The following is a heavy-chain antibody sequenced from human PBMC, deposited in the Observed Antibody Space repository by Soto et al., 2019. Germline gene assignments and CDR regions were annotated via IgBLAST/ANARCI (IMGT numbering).Heavy chain of an antibody. D-gene: IGHD2-21*01. Sequence: GGSLRLSCASSGFTFSDYSMTRVRQAPGKGLERVSSISGSGSSTDYAGSVKGRFTISRDNSKSTLYLQTNSLRAEDTAIYFCARCGGGRCFKGWFGPWGQGTQVTVSS. V-gene: IGHV3-23*01. CDR3: ARCGGGRCFKGWFGP. CDR2: ISGSGSST. CDR1: GFTFSDYS. J-gene: IGHJ5*02.